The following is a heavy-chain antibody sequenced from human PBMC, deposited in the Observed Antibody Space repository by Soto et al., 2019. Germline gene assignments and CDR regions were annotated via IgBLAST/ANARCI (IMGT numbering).Heavy chain of an antibody. V-gene: IGHV1-69*04. CDR2: IIPILGIA. Sequence: ASVKVSCKASGGTFSSYTISWVRQAPGQGLEWMGRIIPILGIANYAQKFQGRVTITADKSTSTAYMELSSLRSEDTAVYYCARESVYYGSGSYFLGAGAVFGWFDPWGQGTLVTVSS. J-gene: IGHJ5*02. D-gene: IGHD3-10*01. CDR3: ARESVYYGSGSYFLGAGAVFGWFDP. CDR1: GGTFSSYT.